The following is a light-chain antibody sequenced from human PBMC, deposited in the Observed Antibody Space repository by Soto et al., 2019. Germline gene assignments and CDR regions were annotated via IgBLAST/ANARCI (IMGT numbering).Light chain of an antibody. J-gene: IGKJ3*01. V-gene: IGKV1-12*01. CDR2: AAS. Sequence: DLQMTQSPSSVSASVGDRVTITCRASQGINSWLAWYQQKPGKAPELLIFAASSLQSGVPSRFSGSGSETDFTLTLSSVQPEDFSHYYCQHSGVFGPGTKVEIK. CDR1: QGINSW. CDR3: QHSGV.